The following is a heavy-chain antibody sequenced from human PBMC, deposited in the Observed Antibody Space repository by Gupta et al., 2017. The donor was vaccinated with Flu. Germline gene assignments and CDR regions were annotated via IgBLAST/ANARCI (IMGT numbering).Heavy chain of an antibody. V-gene: IGHV3-21*01. CDR1: NTYG. J-gene: IGHJ4*02. CDR2: ISSSSSYI. D-gene: IGHD6-19*01. CDR3: ARAWDVTVAGTFDY. Sequence: NTYGMTWVRQAPGKGLEWVSSISSSSSYIYYADSVKGRFTTSRHNAKNSLYLQMNSLRAEDTAVYYCARAWDVTVAGTFDYWGQGTLVTVSS.